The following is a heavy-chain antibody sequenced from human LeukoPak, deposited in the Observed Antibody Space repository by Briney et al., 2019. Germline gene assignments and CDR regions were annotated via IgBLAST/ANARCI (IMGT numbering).Heavy chain of an antibody. Sequence: GGSLRLSCAASGFTFSSYSMNWIRQAPGKGLEWVSSISSSTSYIYYADSVKGRFTISKDNAKNSLYLQMNSLRAEDTAVYYCARAGGSTVSHSDYWGQGTLVTASS. CDR1: GFTFSSYS. D-gene: IGHD4-17*01. J-gene: IGHJ4*02. V-gene: IGHV3-21*01. CDR2: ISSSTSYI. CDR3: ARAGGSTVSHSDY.